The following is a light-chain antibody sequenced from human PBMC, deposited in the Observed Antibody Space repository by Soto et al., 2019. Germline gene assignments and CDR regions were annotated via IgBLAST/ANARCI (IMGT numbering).Light chain of an antibody. Sequence: DIQMTQSPSSLSASVGYRVTITCQASQDISNYLNWYQQKPGKAPKLLIYDASNLETGVPSRFSGSGSGTDFTFTISSLQPEDIATYYCQQYDNRPLTFGGGTKVDIK. CDR1: QDISNY. CDR2: DAS. V-gene: IGKV1-33*01. CDR3: QQYDNRPLT. J-gene: IGKJ4*01.